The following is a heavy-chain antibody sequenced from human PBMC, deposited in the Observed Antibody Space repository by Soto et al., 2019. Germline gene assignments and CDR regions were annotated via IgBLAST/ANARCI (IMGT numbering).Heavy chain of an antibody. CDR3: ARVPNCSGGSCYWYFDL. CDR2: IIPILGIA. Sequence: ASVKVSCKASGGTFSSYTISWVRQAPGQGLEWMGRIIPILGIANYAQKFQGRVTITADKSTSTAYMELSSLRSEDTAVYYCARVPNCSGGSCYWYFDLWGRGTLVTVSS. D-gene: IGHD2-15*01. CDR1: GGTFSSYT. J-gene: IGHJ2*01. V-gene: IGHV1-69*02.